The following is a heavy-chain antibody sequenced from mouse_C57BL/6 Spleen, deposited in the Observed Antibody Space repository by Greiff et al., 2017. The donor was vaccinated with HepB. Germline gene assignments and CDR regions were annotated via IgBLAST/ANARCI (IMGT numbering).Heavy chain of an antibody. Sequence: QVQLQQSGAELVRPGTSVKMSCKASGYTFTNYWIGWAKQRPGHGLEWIGDIYPGGGYTNYNEKFKGKATLTADKSSSTAYMQFRSLTSEDSAIYYCARGGGSSYYAMDYWGQGTSVTVSS. CDR2: IYPGGGYT. J-gene: IGHJ4*01. CDR3: ARGGGSSYYAMDY. V-gene: IGHV1-63*01. D-gene: IGHD1-1*01. CDR1: GYTFTNYW.